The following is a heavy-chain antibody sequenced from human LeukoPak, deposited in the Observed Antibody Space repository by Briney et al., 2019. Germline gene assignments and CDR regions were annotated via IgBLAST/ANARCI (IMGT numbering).Heavy chain of an antibody. V-gene: IGHV3-30*02. CDR2: IRYEGNNK. CDR3: AKAGNLGGSNYLYYYYYMDV. CDR1: GFTFSKYG. D-gene: IGHD1-26*01. Sequence: GGSLRLSCAASGFTFSKYGMHWVREARGKGVEGVAYIRYEGNNKYYADSVKCRFTISRDNSKNTLYLQINSLRAEDTAVYYCAKAGNLGGSNYLYYYYYMDVWGKGTTVTISS. J-gene: IGHJ6*03.